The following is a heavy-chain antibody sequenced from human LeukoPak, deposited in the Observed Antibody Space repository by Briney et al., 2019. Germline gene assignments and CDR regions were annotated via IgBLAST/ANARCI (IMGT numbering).Heavy chain of an antibody. D-gene: IGHD6-13*01. J-gene: IGHJ4*02. CDR3: TTYSTWWMKY. CDR2: ISGSGGST. V-gene: IGHV3-23*01. Sequence: GGSLRLSCTASGFIFSTYAMSWVRQAPGKGLEWVSAISGSGGSTYYADSVKGRFTISRDNSKNTLYLQMNSLRAEDTAVYYCTTYSTWWMKYWGQGTLVTVSS. CDR1: GFIFSTYA.